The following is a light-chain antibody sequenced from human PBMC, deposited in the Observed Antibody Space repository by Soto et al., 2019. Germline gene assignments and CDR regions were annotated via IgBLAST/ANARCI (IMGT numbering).Light chain of an antibody. CDR2: YSS. CDR1: QSVRTN. CDR3: QQYDYWPET. Sequence: EVMMTQFPDTVSVTPGETVTLSCGASQSVRTNLAWYQQRPGQAPRLRMHYSSTRASDIPARFSGSGSGTNSTLAISSLQSEDFAVYYCQQYDYWPETVGQGTKVEIK. V-gene: IGKV3D-15*01. J-gene: IGKJ1*01.